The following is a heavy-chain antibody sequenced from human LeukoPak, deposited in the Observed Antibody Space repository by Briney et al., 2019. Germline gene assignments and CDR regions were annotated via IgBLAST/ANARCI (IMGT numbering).Heavy chain of an antibody. D-gene: IGHD3-9*01. CDR3: AKGAPDYDILTGYPYYFDY. CDR1: GFTFSSYA. V-gene: IGHV3-23*01. Sequence: GGSLRLSCAASGFTFSSYAMSWVRQAPGKGLEWVSAISGSGGTTYYADSVKGRFTISRDNSKNTLYLQMNSLRAEDTAVYYCAKGAPDYDILTGYPYYFDYWGQGTLVTVSS. CDR2: ISGSGGTT. J-gene: IGHJ4*02.